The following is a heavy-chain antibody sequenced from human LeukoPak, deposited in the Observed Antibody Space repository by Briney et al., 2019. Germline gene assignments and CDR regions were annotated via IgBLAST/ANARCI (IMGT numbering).Heavy chain of an antibody. D-gene: IGHD3-22*01. Sequence: ASVNVSCKASGYIFTGYYVHWVRQAPGQGLEWMGWMNPNSGDTNYAQKFQGRVNMTRDTSITTAYVELSSLTSDDAAVYYCARGRYGLLSGYDYWGQGAMVTVSS. CDR1: GYIFTGYY. CDR2: MNPNSGDT. J-gene: IGHJ4*02. V-gene: IGHV1-2*02. CDR3: ARGRYGLLSGYDY.